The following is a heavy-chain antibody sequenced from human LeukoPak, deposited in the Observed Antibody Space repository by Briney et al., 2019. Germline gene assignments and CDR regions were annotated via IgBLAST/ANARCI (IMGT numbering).Heavy chain of an antibody. Sequence: GESLKISCKGSGYSFTSYWIGWVRQMPGKGLEWMGIIYPGDSDTRYSPSFQGQVTISADKSISTAYLQWSSLKASDTAMYYCARARSHRFAPTYYFDYWGQGTLVTVSS. D-gene: IGHD3-3*01. CDR1: GYSFTSYW. CDR2: IYPGDSDT. V-gene: IGHV5-51*01. J-gene: IGHJ4*02. CDR3: ARARSHRFAPTYYFDY.